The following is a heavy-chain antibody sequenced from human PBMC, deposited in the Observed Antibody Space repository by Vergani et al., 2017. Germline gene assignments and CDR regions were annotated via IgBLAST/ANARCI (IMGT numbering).Heavy chain of an antibody. V-gene: IGHV3-30*02. D-gene: IGHD3-16*01. CDR1: GFTLSNYD. CDR3: AKHFRGWGIDY. CDR2: IQFDGSNQ. Sequence: QVQLVESGGGVVQRGGSLRLSCATSGFTLSNYDMQWILQGPGKGLEFVAFIQFDGSNQYYADSVKGRFTLSRDFSKHTLYLQMNSLRTDDTATYYCAKHFRGWGIDYWGQGTQVIVSS. J-gene: IGHJ4*02.